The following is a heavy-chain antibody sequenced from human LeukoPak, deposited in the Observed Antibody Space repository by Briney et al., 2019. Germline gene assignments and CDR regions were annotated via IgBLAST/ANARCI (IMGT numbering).Heavy chain of an antibody. V-gene: IGHV3-23*01. CDR2: ISGSGGST. D-gene: IGHD5-12*01. CDR1: GFTFSSYA. CDR3: AKYYLVATIRAYFDY. Sequence: PGGPLRLSCAASGFTFSSYAMSWVRQAPGRGLEWVSDISGSGGSTYYADSVKGRLTISRDNSKNTLYLQMNSLRAEDTAVYYCAKYYLVATIRAYFDYWGQGTLVTVSS. J-gene: IGHJ4*02.